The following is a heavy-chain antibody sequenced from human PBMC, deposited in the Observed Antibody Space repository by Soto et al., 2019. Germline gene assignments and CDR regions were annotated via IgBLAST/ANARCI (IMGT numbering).Heavy chain of an antibody. Sequence: GESLKISCAASGFTFSSYGMHWVRQAPGKGLEWVAVISYDGSNKYYADSVKGRFTISRDNSKNTLYLQMNSLRAEDTAVYYCAKDLEDVLLWFGESAYGMDVWGQGTTVTVSS. CDR3: AKDLEDVLLWFGESAYGMDV. CDR2: ISYDGSNK. D-gene: IGHD3-10*01. J-gene: IGHJ6*02. V-gene: IGHV3-30*18. CDR1: GFTFSSYG.